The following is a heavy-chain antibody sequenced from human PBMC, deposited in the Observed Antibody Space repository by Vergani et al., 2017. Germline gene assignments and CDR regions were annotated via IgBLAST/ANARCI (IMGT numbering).Heavy chain of an antibody. CDR1: GDSVISTDYH. Sequence: QVQPQESGPGLVKPSETLSLTCTVSGDSVISTDYHWGWIRQHPGKGLEWIGYIYYSGSTYYNPSLKSRVSISVDTSKNQFSLKLTSVTAADTAVYYCARRGWGSSVGYFDYWGQGTLVTVSS. CDR2: IYYSGST. V-gene: IGHV4-31*03. CDR3: ARRGWGSSVGYFDY. J-gene: IGHJ4*02. D-gene: IGHD6-6*01.